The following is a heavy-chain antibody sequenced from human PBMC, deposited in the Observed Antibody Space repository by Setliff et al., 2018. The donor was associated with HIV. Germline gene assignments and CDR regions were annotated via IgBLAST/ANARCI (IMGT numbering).Heavy chain of an antibody. Sequence: SVKVSCKASGGSFNTYGIHWVRQAPGQGLEWMGGIIPIASVPNYSQKFQDRLTITADESTATVYMDMSSLRSEDTAQYYCARGPLYGYDRGYFDYWGQGTLVTVSS. CDR3: ARGPLYGYDRGYFDY. V-gene: IGHV1-69*10. D-gene: IGHD5-12*01. CDR1: GGSFNTYG. CDR2: IIPIASVP. J-gene: IGHJ4*02.